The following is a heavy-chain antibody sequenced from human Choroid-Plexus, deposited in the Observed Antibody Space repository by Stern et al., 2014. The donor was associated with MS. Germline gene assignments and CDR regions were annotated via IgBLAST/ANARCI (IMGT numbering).Heavy chain of an antibody. J-gene: IGHJ6*02. CDR1: GYIFTGYY. CDR2: INPNNGGT. CDR3: ARDQRGITIFGVVTDYYYLGMDV. Sequence: VQLVQSGAEVKKPGASVKVSCKTSGYIFTGYYIHWVRQAPGQGLEWMAWINPNNGGTKYAQKFQGRVTMSMDPSISTAYVELSSLTSDDTAVYYCARDQRGITIFGVVTDYYYLGMDVWGQGTTVTVSS. V-gene: IGHV1-2*02. D-gene: IGHD3-3*01.